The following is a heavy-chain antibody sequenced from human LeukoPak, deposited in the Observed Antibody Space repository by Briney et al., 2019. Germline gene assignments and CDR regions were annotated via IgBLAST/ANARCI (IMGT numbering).Heavy chain of an antibody. CDR1: GYTFTGYY. CDR2: INPNSGGT. D-gene: IGHD3-3*01. Sequence: ASVKVSCKASGYTFTGYYMHWVRQAPGQGLEWMGWINPNSGGTNYAQKFQGRVTMTRDTSISTAYMELSRLRSDDTAVYYCARSSKQRFLDSPAGYWGQGTLVTVSS. J-gene: IGHJ4*02. V-gene: IGHV1-2*02. CDR3: ARSSKQRFLDSPAGY.